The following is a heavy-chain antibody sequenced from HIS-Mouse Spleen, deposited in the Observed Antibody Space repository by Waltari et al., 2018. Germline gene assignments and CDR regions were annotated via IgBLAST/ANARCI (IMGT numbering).Heavy chain of an antibody. J-gene: IGHJ5*02. V-gene: IGHV4-39*07. CDR1: GGSISSSSYY. Sequence: QLQLQESGPGLVKPSETLSLTCTVSGGSISSSSYYWGWIRQPPGKGLEWIGSIYYSGSTSKNPALKSRVTISVDTSKNQFSLKLSSVTAADTAVYYCARSPYYDFWSGYSDNWFDPWGQGTLVTVSS. D-gene: IGHD3-3*01. CDR2: IYYSGST. CDR3: ARSPYYDFWSGYSDNWFDP.